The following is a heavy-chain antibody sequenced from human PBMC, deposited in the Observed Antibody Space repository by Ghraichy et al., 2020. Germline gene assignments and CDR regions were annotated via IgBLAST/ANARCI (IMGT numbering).Heavy chain of an antibody. J-gene: IGHJ6*02. CDR1: GFTFSSYA. CDR3: ASPNYYGSGSYSALYYYGMDV. D-gene: IGHD3-10*01. CDR2: ISYDGSNK. Sequence: GGSLRLSCAASGFTFSSYAMHWVRQAPGKGLEWVAVISYDGSNKYYADSVKGRFTISRDNSKNTLYLQMNSLRAEDTAVYYCASPNYYGSGSYSALYYYGMDVWGQGTTVTVSS. V-gene: IGHV3-30-3*01.